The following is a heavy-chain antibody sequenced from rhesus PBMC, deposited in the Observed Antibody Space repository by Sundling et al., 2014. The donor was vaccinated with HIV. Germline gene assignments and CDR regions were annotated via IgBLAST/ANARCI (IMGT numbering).Heavy chain of an antibody. D-gene: IGHD2-2*01. CDR3: ARDTYAYYFEY. CDR1: GFTFGSYA. CDR2: IIPLAGIT. Sequence: QVQLVQSGAEVKKPGASVKVSCKTSGFTFGSYAINWVRQAPGQGPEWLGMIIPLAGITSYAEKFQDRVRITADTSTSTAYMELSSLRSEDTAVYYCARDTYAYYFEYWGQGSPGQRLL. J-gene: IGHJ4*01. V-gene: IGHV1-198*02.